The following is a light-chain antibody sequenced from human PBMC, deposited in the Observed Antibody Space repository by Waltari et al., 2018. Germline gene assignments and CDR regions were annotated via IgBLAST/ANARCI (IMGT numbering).Light chain of an antibody. Sequence: SYVLTHPPSVSVAPGQTARISCDGNNLGRKNVHWYQQKPGQAPVLVVYDDGARPSGIPERFSGSNSGNTATLTISRVDAGDEADYYCQVWDSGSDHYVFGTVTKVTVL. CDR1: NLGRKN. CDR2: DDG. J-gene: IGLJ1*01. CDR3: QVWDSGSDHYV. V-gene: IGLV3-21*02.